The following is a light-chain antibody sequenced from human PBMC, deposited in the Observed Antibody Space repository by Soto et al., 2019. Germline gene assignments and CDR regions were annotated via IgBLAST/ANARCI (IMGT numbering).Light chain of an antibody. CDR3: SSYTTSTTVV. Sequence: QSVLTQPASVSGSPGQSITFSCTGTSSDVGGYNFVSWYQQHPGKAPKLMIYEVSSRPSGVSNRFSGSTASLTISGLQPEDEADYYCSSYTTSTTVVFGTGTKVTVL. V-gene: IGLV2-14*03. CDR1: SSDVGGYNF. CDR2: EVS. J-gene: IGLJ1*01.